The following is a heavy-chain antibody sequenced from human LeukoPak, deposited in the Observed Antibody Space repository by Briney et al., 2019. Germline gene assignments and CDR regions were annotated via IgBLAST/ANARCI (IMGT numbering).Heavy chain of an antibody. CDR2: INSDGSNT. D-gene: IGHD5-12*01. V-gene: IGHV3-74*01. J-gene: IGHJ4*02. CDR1: GFPFINYW. CDR3: ARVYDHGFD. Sequence: HPGGSLRLSCAVSGFPFINYWMHWVRQAPGKRLVWVSHINSDGSNTNYADSVKGRFTISRDNAKNTLYLQMNSLRVDDTAVYYCARVYDHGFDWGQGTLVTVSS.